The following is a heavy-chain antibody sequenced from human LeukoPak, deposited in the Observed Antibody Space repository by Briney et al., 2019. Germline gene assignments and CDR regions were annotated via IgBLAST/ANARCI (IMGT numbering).Heavy chain of an antibody. CDR2: IIPIFGTA. J-gene: IGHJ6*03. Sequence: GASVKVSCKASGGTFSSYAISWVRQAPGQGLEWMGGIIPIFGTANYAQKFQGRVTITTDESTSTAYMELSSLRSEDTAVYYCARVSSSVPYYYYYYMDVWGKGTTVTVSS. D-gene: IGHD6-6*01. V-gene: IGHV1-69*05. CDR3: ARVSSSVPYYYYYYMDV. CDR1: GGTFSSYA.